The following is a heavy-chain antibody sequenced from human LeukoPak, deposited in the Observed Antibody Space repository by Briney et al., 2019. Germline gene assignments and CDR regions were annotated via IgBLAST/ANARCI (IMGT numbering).Heavy chain of an antibody. Sequence: GGSLRPSCTASGFTFSSYTMSWVRQAPGKGLKWVSTITTGGPNTYYADSVKGRITVSRDDSKNTLYLQMNSLRGEDTAVYYCAKHKENYGDSCLDDYWGQGTLVTVSS. CDR2: ITTGGPNT. D-gene: IGHD4-17*01. V-gene: IGHV3-23*01. CDR3: AKHKENYGDSCLDDY. J-gene: IGHJ4*02. CDR1: GFTFSSYT.